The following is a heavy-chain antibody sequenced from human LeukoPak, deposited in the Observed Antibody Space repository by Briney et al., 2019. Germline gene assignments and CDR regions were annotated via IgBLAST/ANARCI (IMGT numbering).Heavy chain of an antibody. J-gene: IGHJ4*02. CDR1: GFTFSSYG. Sequence: PGGSLRLSCAASGFTFSSYGMRWVRQAPGKGLEWVAFIRYDGSNKYYADSVKGRFTISRDNSKNTLYLQMNSLRAEDTAVYYCAKDRSGDSYYFDYWGQGTLVTVSS. CDR3: AKDRSGDSYYFDY. V-gene: IGHV3-30*02. CDR2: IRYDGSNK. D-gene: IGHD4-17*01.